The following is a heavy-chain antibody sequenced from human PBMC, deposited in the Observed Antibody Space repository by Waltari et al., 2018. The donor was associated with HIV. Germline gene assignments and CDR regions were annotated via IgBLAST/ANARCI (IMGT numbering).Heavy chain of an antibody. Sequence: MGIINPSGGSTSYAQKFQGRVTMSRDTSTSTVYMELSSLRSEDPAVYYCARDSQDVRDCSSWCHDAFDIWGQGTMVTVSS. D-gene: IGHD6-13*01. V-gene: IGHV1-46*01. J-gene: IGHJ3*02. CDR2: INPSGGST. CDR3: ARDSQDVRDCSSWCHDAFDI.